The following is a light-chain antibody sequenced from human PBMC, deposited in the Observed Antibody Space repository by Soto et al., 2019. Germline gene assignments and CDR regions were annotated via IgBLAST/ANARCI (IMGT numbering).Light chain of an antibody. CDR2: GNN. CDR3: AAWDDSLNGHVV. CDR1: SSNIGRNT. Sequence: QLVLTQPPSASGTPGQRVTISCSGSSSNIGRNTVNWYQQLPGTAPKLLIYGNNQRPSGVPARISGSTSGTSASLAISGRQSEDEADYYCAAWDDSLNGHVVFGGGTKLTVL. J-gene: IGLJ2*01. V-gene: IGLV1-44*01.